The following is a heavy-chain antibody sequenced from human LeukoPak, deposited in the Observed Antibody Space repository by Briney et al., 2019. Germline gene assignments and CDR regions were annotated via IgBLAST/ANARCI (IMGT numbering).Heavy chain of an antibody. V-gene: IGHV4-39*07. CDR2: IYYSGST. D-gene: IGHD5-24*01. J-gene: IGHJ6*03. Sequence: SETLSLTCTVSGGSISSSSYYWGWIRQPPGKGLEWNVSIYYSGSTYYNPCLKSRVTISVDTSKNQFSLKLSSVTAADRAVYYCARVLRVARIQGYYYYYYMDVWGKGTTVTLSS. CDR3: ARVLRVARIQGYYYYYYMDV. CDR1: GGSISSSSYY.